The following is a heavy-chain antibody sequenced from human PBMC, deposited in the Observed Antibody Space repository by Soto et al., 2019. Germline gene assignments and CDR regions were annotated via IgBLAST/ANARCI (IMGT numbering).Heavy chain of an antibody. J-gene: IGHJ4*02. Sequence: QITLKESGPTLVKPTQTLTLTCTFSGFSLTTYRVGVGWIRQPPGEALEWLAVIYWDDSKTYRSSLESRLTITKDTSKNQVALTMTNMDSLDTATYYCAHAYGGRSLYWGQGTLVTVSS. CDR2: IYWDDSK. CDR3: AHAYGGRSLY. V-gene: IGHV2-5*02. CDR1: GFSLTTYRVG. D-gene: IGHD1-26*01.